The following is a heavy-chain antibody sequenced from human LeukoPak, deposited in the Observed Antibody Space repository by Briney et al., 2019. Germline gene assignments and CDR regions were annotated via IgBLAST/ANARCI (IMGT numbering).Heavy chain of an antibody. CDR2: ISGSGGST. CDR3: AKSELAGDYYYYYMDV. V-gene: IGHV3-23*01. CDR1: GFTFSSYG. D-gene: IGHD3-10*01. J-gene: IGHJ6*03. Sequence: TGGTLRLSCAGSGFTFSSYGMSWVRQAPGKGLEWVSGISGSGGSTYYADSVKGRFTISRDNSKNTLYLQMNSLRAEDTAVYYCAKSELAGDYYYYYMDVWGKGTTVTISS.